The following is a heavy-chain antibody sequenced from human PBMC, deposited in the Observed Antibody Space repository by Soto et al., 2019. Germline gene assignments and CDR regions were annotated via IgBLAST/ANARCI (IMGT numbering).Heavy chain of an antibody. Sequence: QVVQSGPEVKNPGTSVRVSCQTSGFTFSNSAVQWVRQARGQPLEWIGWIMIAGGHTKFAQKVPDRLTSPSDFSTGIVFMELGSLNSEDAAVYYCVAELYERGDCCHFGYWGQGTLVTVSS. J-gene: IGHJ4*02. D-gene: IGHD2-21*02. CDR3: VAELYERGDCCHFGY. CDR1: GFTFSNSA. CDR2: IMIAGGHT. V-gene: IGHV1-58*01.